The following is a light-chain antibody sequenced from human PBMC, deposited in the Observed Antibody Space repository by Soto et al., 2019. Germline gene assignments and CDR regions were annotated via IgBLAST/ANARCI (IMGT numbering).Light chain of an antibody. V-gene: IGLV1-44*01. J-gene: IGLJ7*01. Sequence: QLVLTQPPSASATPGQRVTISCSGSTSNIGSNTVKWYQQLPGTAPKLLIYSNNQRPSGVPDRFSGSRSGTSASLAISGLQSEDEADYYCATWDDSLDAAVFGGGTQLTVL. CDR2: SNN. CDR1: TSNIGSNT. CDR3: ATWDDSLDAAV.